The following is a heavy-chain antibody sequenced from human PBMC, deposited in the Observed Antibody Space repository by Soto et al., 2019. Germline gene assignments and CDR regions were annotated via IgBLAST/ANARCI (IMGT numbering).Heavy chain of an antibody. Sequence: PGGSLRLSCAASGFTFSSYGMHWVRQAPGKGLEWVAVISYDGSNKYYADSVKGRFTISRDNSKNTLYLQMNSLRAEDTAVYYCAKDKGRLGLYYYYYGMDVWGQGTTVTVSS. D-gene: IGHD6-19*01. J-gene: IGHJ6*02. V-gene: IGHV3-30*18. CDR2: ISYDGSNK. CDR3: AKDKGRLGLYYYYYGMDV. CDR1: GFTFSSYG.